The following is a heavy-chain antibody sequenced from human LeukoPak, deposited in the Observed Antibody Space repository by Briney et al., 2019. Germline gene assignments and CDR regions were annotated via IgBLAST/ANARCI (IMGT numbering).Heavy chain of an antibody. D-gene: IGHD3-10*01. CDR2: IGHTGSIT. CDR3: VRDGAVVTSGSYPWRYFQY. CDR1: GFTFSSYA. J-gene: IGHJ1*01. Sequence: PGGSLRLSCTASGFTFSSYAMHWVRHAPGKGLEWVSYIGHTGSITDYADSVKGRFTVSRDNAKNSLYLQMNTLRAEDTAVYYCVRDGAVVTSGSYPWRYFQYWGLGTLVTVSS. V-gene: IGHV3-48*03.